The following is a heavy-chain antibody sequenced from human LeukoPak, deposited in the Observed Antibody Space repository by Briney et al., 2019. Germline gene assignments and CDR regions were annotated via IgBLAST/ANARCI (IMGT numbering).Heavy chain of an antibody. D-gene: IGHD3-22*01. Sequence: GGSLRLSCAASGFTFSSYSMNWVRQAPGKGLEWVSYISSSSSTIYYADSVKGRFTISRDNAKNPLYLQMNSLRDEDTAVYYCARDETTYYYDSSGYYYNFDYWGQGTLVTVSS. CDR1: GFTFSSYS. CDR2: ISSSSSTI. J-gene: IGHJ4*02. V-gene: IGHV3-48*02. CDR3: ARDETTYYYDSSGYYYNFDY.